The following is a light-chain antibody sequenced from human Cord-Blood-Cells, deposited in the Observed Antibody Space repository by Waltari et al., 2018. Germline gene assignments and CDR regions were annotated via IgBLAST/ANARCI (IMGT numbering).Light chain of an antibody. CDR1: GLAVGSYNL. CDR2: EGS. V-gene: IGLV2-23*01. J-gene: IGLJ3*02. CDR3: CSYAGSSTWV. Sequence: QSALTQPASVSGSPGQSITISCTGTGLAVGSYNLVSWYHKPPGNAPKLMIYEGSKRPSGVSNRFSGSKSGNTASLTISGLQAEDEADYYCCSYAGSSTWVFGGGTKLTVL.